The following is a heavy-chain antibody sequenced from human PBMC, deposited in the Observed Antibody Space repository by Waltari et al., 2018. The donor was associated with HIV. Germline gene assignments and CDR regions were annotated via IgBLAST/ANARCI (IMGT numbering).Heavy chain of an antibody. J-gene: IGHJ6*02. V-gene: IGHV4-4*07. CDR3: ARENILLLFGESYYNYYGMDV. Sequence: QVQLQESGPGLVKPSETLSLTCTASGGSTRGYYCSWIRHPAGKGLEWIGQIYISGSTNYNPSLKSRVTMSLDASKNLFSLKMRSVTAADTAVYYCARENILLLFGESYYNYYGMDVWGQGTTVTVSS. D-gene: IGHD3-10*01. CDR2: IYISGST. CDR1: GGSTRGYY.